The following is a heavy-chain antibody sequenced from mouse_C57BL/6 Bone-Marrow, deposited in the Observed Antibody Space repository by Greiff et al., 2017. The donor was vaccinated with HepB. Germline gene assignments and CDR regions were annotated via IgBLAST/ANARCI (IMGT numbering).Heavy chain of an antibody. Sequence: VQLQESGPELVRPGVSVKISCKGSGYTFTDYAMHWVKQSHAKSLEWIGVISTYYGDASYNQKFKDKATMTVDKSSSTAYMELARLTSEDSALYYCASGGYYYGSFDYWGQGTTLTVSS. CDR3: ASGGYYYGSFDY. CDR1: GYTFTDYA. D-gene: IGHD1-1*01. CDR2: ISTYYGDA. J-gene: IGHJ2*01. V-gene: IGHV1-67*01.